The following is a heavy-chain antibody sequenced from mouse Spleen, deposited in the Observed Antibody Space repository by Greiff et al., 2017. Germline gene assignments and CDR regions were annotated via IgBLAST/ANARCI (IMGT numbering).Heavy chain of an antibody. CDR3: TTGYYGSRGYWYFDV. Sequence: VQLQQSGAELVRPGASVKLSCTASGFNIKDDYMHWVKQRPEQGLEWIGWIDPENGDTEYASKFQGKATITADTSSNTAYLQLSSLTSEDTAVYYCTTGYYGSRGYWYFDVWGAGTTVTVSS. D-gene: IGHD1-1*01. V-gene: IGHV14-4*01. CDR2: IDPENGDT. J-gene: IGHJ1*01. CDR1: GFNIKDDY.